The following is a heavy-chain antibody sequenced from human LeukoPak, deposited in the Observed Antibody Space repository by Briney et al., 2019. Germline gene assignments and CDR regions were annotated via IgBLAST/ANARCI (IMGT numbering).Heavy chain of an antibody. J-gene: IGHJ5*02. CDR3: ARKIGYSYGYGFDP. Sequence: SETLSLTCAVYGGSFSGYYWSWIRQPPGKGLEWIGEINHSGSTNYNPSLKSRVIISVDTSKNQFSLKLSSVTAADTAVYSCARKIGYSYGYGFDPWGQGTLVTVSS. CDR2: INHSGST. CDR1: GGSFSGYY. D-gene: IGHD5-18*01. V-gene: IGHV4-34*01.